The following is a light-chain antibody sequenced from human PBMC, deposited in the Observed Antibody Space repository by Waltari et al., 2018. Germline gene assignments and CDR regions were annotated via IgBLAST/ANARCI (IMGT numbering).Light chain of an antibody. V-gene: IGLV2-23*02. CDR1: SSDVWNYNL. J-gene: IGLJ1*01. CDR2: EVN. Sequence: QSALTQHASVSGSPSPSITISCTGSSSDVWNYNLVSWYQHHPGKAHKLIIFEVNQRPSGVSNRFSGSKSGNTASLTISGLQAEDEADYHCCSYAGNSIYVFGTGTKVTVL. CDR3: CSYAGNSIYV.